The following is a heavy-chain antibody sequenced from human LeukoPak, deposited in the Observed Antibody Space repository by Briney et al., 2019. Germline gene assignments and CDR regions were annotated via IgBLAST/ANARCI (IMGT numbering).Heavy chain of an antibody. CDR2: ISWDGGST. CDR1: GFTFDDYT. Sequence: PGGSLRLSCAASGFTFDDYTMHWVRQAPGKGLEWVSLISWDGGSTYYADSVKGRFTISRDNSKNSLYLQMNSLRTEDTALYYCAKDEGEGPSYWGQGTLVTVSS. J-gene: IGHJ4*02. D-gene: IGHD3-16*01. V-gene: IGHV3-43*01. CDR3: AKDEGEGPSY.